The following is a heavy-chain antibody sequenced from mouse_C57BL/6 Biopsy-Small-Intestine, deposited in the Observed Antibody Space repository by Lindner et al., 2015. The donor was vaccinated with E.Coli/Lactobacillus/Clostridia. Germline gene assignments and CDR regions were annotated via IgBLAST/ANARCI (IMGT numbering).Heavy chain of an antibody. CDR2: FDPEDSAT. CDR3: VTDRPGENLSALDI. V-gene: IGHV1S46*01. Sequence: SVKVSCKVSGYTLTELAIHWVRQAPGKGLEWMAGFDPEDSATFYAQRFQGRLTMTEDTSTDTAYMDLSSLTSEDTAVYYCVTDRPGENLSALDIWGQGTMVTVSS. J-gene: IGHJ3*01. D-gene: IGHD6-1*01. CDR1: GYTLTELA.